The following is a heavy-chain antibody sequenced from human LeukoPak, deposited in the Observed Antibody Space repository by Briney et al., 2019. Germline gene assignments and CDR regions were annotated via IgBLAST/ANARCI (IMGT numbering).Heavy chain of an antibody. CDR2: IYYSGST. D-gene: IGHD4-17*01. V-gene: IGHV4-39*01. Sequence: SETLSLTCTVSGGSISSSSYYWGWIRQPPGKGLEWIGSIYYSGSTYYNPSLKSRVTTSVDTSKNQFSLKLSSVTAADTAVYYCARLDYGDYGGFAWYFDLWGRGTLVTVSS. CDR1: GGSISSSSYY. CDR3: ARLDYGDYGGFAWYFDL. J-gene: IGHJ2*01.